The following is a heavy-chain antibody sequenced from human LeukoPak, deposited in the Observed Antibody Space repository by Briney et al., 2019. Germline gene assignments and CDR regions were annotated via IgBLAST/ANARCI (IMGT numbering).Heavy chain of an antibody. V-gene: IGHV3-30*02. Sequence: PGGSLRLSCAASGFTFSSYGMHWVRQAPGKGPEWVAFIRYDGSNKYYADSVKGRFTISRDNSKNTLYLQMNSLRAEDTAVYYCAKTPYSSSWWDYYYYYMDVWGKGTTVTISS. D-gene: IGHD6-13*01. CDR1: GFTFSSYG. CDR3: AKTPYSSSWWDYYYYYMDV. J-gene: IGHJ6*03. CDR2: IRYDGSNK.